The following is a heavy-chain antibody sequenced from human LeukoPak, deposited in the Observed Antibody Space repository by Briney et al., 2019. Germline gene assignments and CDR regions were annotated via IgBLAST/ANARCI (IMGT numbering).Heavy chain of an antibody. V-gene: IGHV1-8*01. CDR1: GYIFSSYD. J-gene: IGHJ6*02. CDR3: ARGKRISYSYDMDV. Sequence: ASVKLFCKISGYIFSSYDINWVRQATGQGGEWMGWMNPNSGNTIYAQQLQDRLTMPRNTSISHAYMELSSLRSDDPPVYYCARGKRISYSYDMDVWGQGTTVTVS. CDR2: MNPNSGNT. D-gene: IGHD2/OR15-2a*01.